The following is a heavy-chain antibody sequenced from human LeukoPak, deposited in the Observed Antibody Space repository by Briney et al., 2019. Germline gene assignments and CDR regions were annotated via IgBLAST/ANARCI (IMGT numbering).Heavy chain of an antibody. CDR2: MNPNSGAT. Sequence: ASVKVSCETSGFTFTSHDYNWVRQAAGQGLEWMGWMNPNSGATGYAQKFQGRVTMTRDTSITTVYMELSSLTSEDTAVYYCARDGRGAAAPDDAFDVWGQGTMVTVSS. CDR3: ARDGRGAAAPDDAFDV. CDR1: GFTFTSHD. J-gene: IGHJ3*01. V-gene: IGHV1-8*01. D-gene: IGHD2-2*01.